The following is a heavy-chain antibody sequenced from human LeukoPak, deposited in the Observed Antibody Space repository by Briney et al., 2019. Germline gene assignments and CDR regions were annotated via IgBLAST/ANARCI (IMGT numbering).Heavy chain of an antibody. J-gene: IGHJ4*02. V-gene: IGHV4-59*01. D-gene: IGHD2-15*01. CDR2: IYYTGNT. CDR1: GDSITNYF. CDR3: ARGRVAYSAYYFDY. Sequence: SETLSLTCTVSGDSITNYFWSWIRQPPGKGLECSGYIYYTGNTNYKPSLKSRVIISVDTSTNQFSLRLRSVTAADTAVYYCARGRVAYSAYYFDYWGRGTLVTVSS.